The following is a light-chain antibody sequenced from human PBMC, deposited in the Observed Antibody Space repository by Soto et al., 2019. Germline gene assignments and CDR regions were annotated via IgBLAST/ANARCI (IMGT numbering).Light chain of an antibody. CDR3: QQSYNTPRT. Sequence: DIQMTQSPSSLSASEGDRVTITCRASQSISSYLNWYQQKPGKAPKLLIYAASSLQSGVPSRFSGSGSGTDFTLTISSLQPEDFATYYCQQSYNTPRTFGKGTKVDIK. CDR1: QSISSY. V-gene: IGKV1-39*01. CDR2: AAS. J-gene: IGKJ1*01.